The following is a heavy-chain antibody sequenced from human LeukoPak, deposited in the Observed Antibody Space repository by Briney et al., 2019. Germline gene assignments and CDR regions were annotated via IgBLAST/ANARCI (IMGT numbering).Heavy chain of an antibody. V-gene: IGHV3-23*01. CDR3: AKEYYVLLVYALGGSFDY. CDR2: ISGSGDST. Sequence: PGGSLRLSCAASGFTSSSYAMSWVRQAPGKGLEWVSTISGSGDSTYYADSVKGRFTISRDNSKNTLYLQMNSLRAEDTAVYYCAKEYYVLLVYALGGSFDYWGRGTLVTVSS. J-gene: IGHJ4*02. CDR1: GFTSSSYA. D-gene: IGHD2-8*02.